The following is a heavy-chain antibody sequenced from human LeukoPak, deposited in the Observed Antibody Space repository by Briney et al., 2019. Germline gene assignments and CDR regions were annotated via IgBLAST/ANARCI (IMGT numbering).Heavy chain of an antibody. Sequence: SETLSLTCAVSGGSISSYYWGWIRQPPGKGLEWIGSIFHSGNTYYNPSLKSRVTISVDTSKNQFSLKLSSVTAADTAVYYCARDSSDYYDSSGYSYYFDHWGQGTLVTVSS. J-gene: IGHJ4*02. CDR3: ARDSSDYYDSSGYSYYFDH. D-gene: IGHD3-22*01. CDR1: GGSISSYY. CDR2: IFHSGNT. V-gene: IGHV4-38-2*02.